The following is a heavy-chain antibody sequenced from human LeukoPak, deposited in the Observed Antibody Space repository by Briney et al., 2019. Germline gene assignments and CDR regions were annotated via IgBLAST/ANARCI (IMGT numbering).Heavy chain of an antibody. CDR1: GGSFSGYY. D-gene: IGHD2-2*01. J-gene: IGHJ6*03. V-gene: IGHV4-34*01. Sequence: XTCAVYGGSFSGYYWNWIRQPPGKGLEWIGEISHSGSTNYNPSLKSRVTISVDTSKNQFSLKLSSVTAADTAVYYCARRRPGGYCSSTSCYGGSYYMDVWGKGTTVTVSS. CDR3: ARRRPGGYCSSTSCYGGSYYMDV. CDR2: ISHSGST.